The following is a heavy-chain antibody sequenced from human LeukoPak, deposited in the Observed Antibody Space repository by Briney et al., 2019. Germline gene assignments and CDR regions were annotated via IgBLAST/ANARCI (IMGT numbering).Heavy chain of an antibody. V-gene: IGHV5-51*01. Sequence: GESLKISCKGSEYIFTTYWIDWVRQMPGKGLEWMGSIYPGDSDTRYSPSFQGQVTISADKSISTAYLQWSSLKASDSAMYYCARYGIIGTGGDYWGQGTLVTVSS. CDR3: ARYGIIGTGGDY. D-gene: IGHD1-20*01. CDR1: EYIFTTYW. J-gene: IGHJ4*02. CDR2: IYPGDSDT.